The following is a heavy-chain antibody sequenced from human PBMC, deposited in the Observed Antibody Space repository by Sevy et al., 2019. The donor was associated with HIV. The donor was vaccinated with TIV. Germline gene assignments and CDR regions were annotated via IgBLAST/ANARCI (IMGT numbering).Heavy chain of an antibody. CDR2: IGSSSNII. CDR1: GFTLSPYS. J-gene: IGHJ6*02. CDR3: ARDAMRVGNSNYYYGMDV. D-gene: IGHD2-2*01. V-gene: IGHV3-48*02. Sequence: GGSLRLSCAASGFTLSPYSMEWVRQAPGKGLEWVSHIGSSSNIIYYADSVKGRFTVSRDNAKNSLYLRMDSLRDEDTAVYYCARDAMRVGNSNYYYGMDVWGQGTTVTVSS.